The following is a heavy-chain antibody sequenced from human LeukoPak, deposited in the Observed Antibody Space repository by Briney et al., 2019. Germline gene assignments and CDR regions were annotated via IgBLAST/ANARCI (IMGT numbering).Heavy chain of an antibody. J-gene: IGHJ4*02. D-gene: IGHD2-15*01. V-gene: IGHV3-74*01. Sequence: GGSLRLSCAASGFTFSSHWMHWVRQAPGKGLVWVSRVNSDGSTTTYADSVKGRFTISRDNSKNTLYLQMNSLRAEDTAVYYCAKVVVAAGRVDYWGQGTLVTVSS. CDR3: AKVVVAAGRVDY. CDR2: VNSDGSTT. CDR1: GFTFSSHW.